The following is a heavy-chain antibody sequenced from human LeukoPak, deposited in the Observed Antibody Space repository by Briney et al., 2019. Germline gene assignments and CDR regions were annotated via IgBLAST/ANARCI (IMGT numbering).Heavy chain of an antibody. CDR1: RGSISGSIRSYY. V-gene: IGHV4-4*09. CDR2: IYTSGST. J-gene: IGHJ5*02. D-gene: IGHD5-24*01. Sequence: SETLSLTCTVSRGSISGSIRSYYWSWIRQPPGKGLEWIGYIYTSGSTNYNPSLKSRVTISVDTSKNQFSLKLSSVTAADTAVYYCARHRPDGYTTWFDPWGQGTLVTVSS. CDR3: ARHRPDGYTTWFDP.